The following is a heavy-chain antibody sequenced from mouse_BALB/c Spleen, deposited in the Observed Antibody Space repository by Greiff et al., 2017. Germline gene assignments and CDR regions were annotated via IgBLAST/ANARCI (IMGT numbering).Heavy chain of an antibody. J-gene: IGHJ2*01. CDR2: ISSGGSYT. V-gene: IGHV5-6*01. CDR1: GFTFSSYG. CDR3: ARLLRLQEYYFDD. D-gene: IGHD1-2*01. Sequence: EVNVVESGGDLVKPGGSLKLSCAASGFTFSSYGMSWVRQTPDKRLEWVATISSGGSYTYYPDSVKGRFTISRDNAKNTLYLQMSSLKSEDTAMYYCARLLRLQEYYFDDWGQGTTLTVSS.